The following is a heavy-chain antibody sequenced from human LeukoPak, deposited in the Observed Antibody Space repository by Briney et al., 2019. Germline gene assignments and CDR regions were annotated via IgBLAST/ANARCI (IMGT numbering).Heavy chain of an antibody. V-gene: IGHV4-4*07. CDR3: AREGLRSVRYPLD. CDR1: GGSISSYY. CDR2: IYTSGST. J-gene: IGHJ4*02. D-gene: IGHD4-17*01. Sequence: SETLSLTCTASGGSISSYYWSWIRQPAGKGLEWIGRIYTSGSTNYNPSLKSRVTMSVDTSKNQFSLKLSSVTAADTAVYYCAREGLRSVRYPLDWGKGTLVTVSS.